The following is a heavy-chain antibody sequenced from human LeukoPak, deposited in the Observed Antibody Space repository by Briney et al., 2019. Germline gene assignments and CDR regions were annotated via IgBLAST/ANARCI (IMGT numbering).Heavy chain of an antibody. J-gene: IGHJ4*02. Sequence: GASLSISCKASGYSFTNYWIYWVRHMPRKGLEWMGRITPSASKSNYSPSIQGHISISVDKSISTAYLQWSTLEDSDTAMYYCARHAEQSLGYWGQGTLVTVSS. V-gene: IGHV5-10-1*01. CDR2: ITPSASKS. CDR3: ARHAEQSLGY. D-gene: IGHD3-16*02. CDR1: GYSFTNYW.